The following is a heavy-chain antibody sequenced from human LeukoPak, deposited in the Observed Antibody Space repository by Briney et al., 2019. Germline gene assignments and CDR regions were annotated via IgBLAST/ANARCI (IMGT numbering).Heavy chain of an antibody. CDR1: GYTFTSYY. V-gene: IGHV1-46*01. CDR2: INPSGGST. D-gene: IGHD6-13*01. Sequence: ASVKVSCKASGYTFTSYYMHWVRQAPGQGLEWMGIINPSGGSTSYAQKFQGRVTMTRDTSTSTVYMELSSLRSEDTAVYYCAREGWAPYSTSQALGFDYWGQGILVTVSS. J-gene: IGHJ4*02. CDR3: AREGWAPYSTSQALGFDY.